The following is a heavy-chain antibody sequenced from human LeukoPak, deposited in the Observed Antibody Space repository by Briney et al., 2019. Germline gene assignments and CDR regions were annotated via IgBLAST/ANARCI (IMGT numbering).Heavy chain of an antibody. J-gene: IGHJ6*02. Sequence: LTGGSLRLSCAASGFTFSSYGMHWVRQAPGKGLEWVAFIRYGGSNKYYADSVKGRFTISRDNSKNTLYLQMNSLRAEDTAVYYCAKIQQLDYYYYYYGMDVWGQGTTVTVSS. D-gene: IGHD6-13*01. V-gene: IGHV3-30*02. CDR2: IRYGGSNK. CDR3: AKIQQLDYYYYYYGMDV. CDR1: GFTFSSYG.